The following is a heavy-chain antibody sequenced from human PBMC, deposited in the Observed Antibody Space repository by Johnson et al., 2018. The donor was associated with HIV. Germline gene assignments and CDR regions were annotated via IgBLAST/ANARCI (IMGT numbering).Heavy chain of an antibody. Sequence: QVQLVESGGGVVQPGRSLRLSCAASGFTFSSYAMHWVRQAPGKGLEWVAVISDDGTNTDYADSVKGRFIISRDNPRNTLYLQMNSLRAEDTAVYYCARDSASSYYDSSAKGGAFDIWGQGTMVTVSS. D-gene: IGHD3-22*01. CDR3: ARDSASSYYDSSAKGGAFDI. V-gene: IGHV3-30*14. CDR2: ISDDGTNT. J-gene: IGHJ3*02. CDR1: GFTFSSYA.